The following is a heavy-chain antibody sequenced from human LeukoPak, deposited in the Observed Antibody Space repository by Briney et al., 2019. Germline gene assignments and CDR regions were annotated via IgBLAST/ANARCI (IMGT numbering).Heavy chain of an antibody. CDR1: GFTFSTYA. CDR3: AKSYNGYESKPDY. D-gene: IGHD5-12*01. V-gene: IGHV3-23*01. Sequence: QSGGSLRLSCAASGFTFSTYAMSWVRQAPGKGLEWVSAISGSADSTYYADSVKGQFAISRDNSKNTLYLQMNSLRAEDTAVYYCAKSYNGYESKPDYWGQGTLVTVSS. J-gene: IGHJ4*02. CDR2: ISGSADST.